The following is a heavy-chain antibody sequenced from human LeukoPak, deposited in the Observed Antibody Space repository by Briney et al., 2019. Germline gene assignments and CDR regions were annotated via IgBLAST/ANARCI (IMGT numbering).Heavy chain of an antibody. CDR2: INPKSGVT. CDR3: ARGAGTPGIFDY. CDR1: GYTLTGYF. Sequence: ASVKVSCKASGYTLTGYFMHWVRQAPGQGLEWMGWINPKSGVTNYVQNFQGRVTMTRDTSNSTAYMELSSLRSDDTAVYFCARGAGTPGIFDYWGQGSLVTVSS. J-gene: IGHJ4*02. V-gene: IGHV1-2*02.